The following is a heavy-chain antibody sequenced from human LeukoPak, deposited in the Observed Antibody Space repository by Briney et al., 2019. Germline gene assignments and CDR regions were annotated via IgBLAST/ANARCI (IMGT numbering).Heavy chain of an antibody. CDR1: GFTFNTYA. V-gene: IGHV3-23*01. CDR3: AKHAESFGDSVVDY. J-gene: IGHJ4*02. D-gene: IGHD4-17*01. CDR2: VSGNCGSA. Sequence: RGSLRLSCAASGFTFNTYAMSWVRQAPGKGLEWVAGVSGNCGSAYYADSVKGRFTISRDNSKNTLYLQMNRLRAEDTAKYYCAKHAESFGDSVVDYWGQGTLVTVSS.